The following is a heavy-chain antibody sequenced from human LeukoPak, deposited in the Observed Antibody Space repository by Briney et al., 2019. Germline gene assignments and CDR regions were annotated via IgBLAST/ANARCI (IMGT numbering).Heavy chain of an antibody. Sequence: GASVKVSCKASGGTFSSYAVSWVRQAPGQGLEWLGRIIPILGIANYAQKFQGRVTITADKSTSTAYMELSSLRSEDTAVYYCASGPFPDTAMARDHWGQGTLVTVSS. D-gene: IGHD5-18*01. CDR3: ASGPFPDTAMARDH. CDR1: GGTFSSYA. J-gene: IGHJ4*02. CDR2: IIPILGIA. V-gene: IGHV1-69*04.